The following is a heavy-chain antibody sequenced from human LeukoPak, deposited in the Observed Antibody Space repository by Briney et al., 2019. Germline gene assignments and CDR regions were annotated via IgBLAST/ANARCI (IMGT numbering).Heavy chain of an antibody. J-gene: IGHJ5*02. V-gene: IGHV3-23*01. Sequence: GGSLRLSCAASGFTFSSYAMSWVRQAPGEGLEWVSAISGSGGTTYYADSVKGRFTISRDNCKNKLFLQMNSLRAEDTALYYCAKGYCASFTCYSRFDPWGQGTLVTVSS. CDR1: GFTFSSYA. CDR2: ISGSGGTT. CDR3: AKGYCASFTCYSRFDP. D-gene: IGHD2-21*02.